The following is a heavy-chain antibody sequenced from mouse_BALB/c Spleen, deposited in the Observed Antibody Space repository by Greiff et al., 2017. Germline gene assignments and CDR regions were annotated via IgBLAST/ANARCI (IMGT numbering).Heavy chain of an antibody. CDR2: ISSGGST. Sequence: EVKVEESGGGLVKPGGSLKLSCAASGFTFSSYAMSWVRQTPEKRLEWVASISSGGSTYYPDSVKGRFTISRDNARNILYLQMSSLRSEDTAMYYCARAHMITLYAMDYWGQGTSVTVSS. CDR3: ARAHMITLYAMDY. V-gene: IGHV5-6-5*01. D-gene: IGHD2-4*01. CDR1: GFTFSSYA. J-gene: IGHJ4*01.